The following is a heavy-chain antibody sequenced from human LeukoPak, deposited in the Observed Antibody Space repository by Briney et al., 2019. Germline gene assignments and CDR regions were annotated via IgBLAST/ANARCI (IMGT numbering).Heavy chain of an antibody. V-gene: IGHV3-74*01. D-gene: IGHD4-17*01. CDR2: INSDGTST. CDR3: TFSSYGDHVGVDAFDI. Sequence: PGGSLRLSCAASGFTFSTYWMHWVRQAPGKGLVWVSRINSDGTSTNYADSVKGRFTISRDNAKNTVYLQMNSLSAEDTAMYYRTFSSYGDHVGVDAFDIWGQGTMVTVSS. J-gene: IGHJ3*02. CDR1: GFTFSTYW.